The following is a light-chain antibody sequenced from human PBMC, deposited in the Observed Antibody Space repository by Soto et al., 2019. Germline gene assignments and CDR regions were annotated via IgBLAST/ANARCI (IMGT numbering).Light chain of an antibody. CDR2: EVR. CDR1: TNDIGRYEY. CDR3: SSYTDDTTVI. J-gene: IGLJ2*01. Sequence: QSALTQPASLSGSPGQSITISCTGSTNDIGRYEYVSWFQQHPGKVPKLLIYEVRNWPSGVSARFSGSQSGNTASLTISGLRAEDEAHYYCSSYTDDTTVIFGGGTKLTVL. V-gene: IGLV2-14*01.